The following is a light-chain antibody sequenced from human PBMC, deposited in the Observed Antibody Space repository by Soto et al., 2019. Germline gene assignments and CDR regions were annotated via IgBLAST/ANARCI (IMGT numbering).Light chain of an antibody. CDR1: SSDVGGYNY. J-gene: IGLJ1*01. V-gene: IGLV2-14*01. CDR3: SSYTSSSTLV. Sequence: QSALTQPAFVSGSPGQSITISCTGTSSDVGGYNYVSWYQQHPGKAPKLMIYDVSNRPSGVSNRFSGSKSGNTASLTISGLQAEDEADYYCSSYTSSSTLVFGTGTQLTVL. CDR2: DVS.